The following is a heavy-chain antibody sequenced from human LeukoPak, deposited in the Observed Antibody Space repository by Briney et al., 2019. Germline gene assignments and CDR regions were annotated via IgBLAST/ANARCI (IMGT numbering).Heavy chain of an antibody. CDR2: FDPEDGEA. J-gene: IGHJ3*02. CDR1: GYTLTELS. CDR3: ATDRVGSRRTSNGAYDI. Sequence: ASVKVSCKVSGYTLTELSMHWVRQAPGKGLEWMGGFDPEDGEAIYAQKFQGRVTMTEDTSTDTAYMEVSSLRSEDTAVYYCATDRVGSRRTSNGAYDIWGQGTMVTVSS. V-gene: IGHV1-24*01. D-gene: IGHD1-26*01.